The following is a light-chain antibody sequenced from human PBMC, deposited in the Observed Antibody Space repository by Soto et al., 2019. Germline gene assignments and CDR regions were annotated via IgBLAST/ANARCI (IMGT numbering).Light chain of an antibody. CDR3: SSYTSSSWV. V-gene: IGLV2-14*01. J-gene: IGLJ3*02. Sequence: QSVLTQPASVSGSPGQSITISCTGTSSDVGGYNYVSWYQQHPGKAPKLMIYEVSNRPSGVSNRFSGSKSGNTASLTISGLQAEDEADYYCSSYTSSSWVFVGGTKLTV. CDR2: EVS. CDR1: SSDVGGYNY.